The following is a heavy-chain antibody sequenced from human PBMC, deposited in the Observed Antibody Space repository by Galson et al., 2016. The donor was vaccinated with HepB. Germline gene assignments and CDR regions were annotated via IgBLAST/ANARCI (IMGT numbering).Heavy chain of an antibody. D-gene: IGHD5-12*01. Sequence: SLRLSCAASGFVFKSYAIHWVRQAPGKGLEWVAVISHDGSTKHYADSVKGRFTISRDNSQNTMHLQMSGLRPEDTARYYCAKRAKYSGNDFDFWGQGTLVIVSS. V-gene: IGHV3-30*18. CDR3: AKRAKYSGNDFDF. CDR1: GFVFKSYA. CDR2: ISHDGSTK. J-gene: IGHJ4*02.